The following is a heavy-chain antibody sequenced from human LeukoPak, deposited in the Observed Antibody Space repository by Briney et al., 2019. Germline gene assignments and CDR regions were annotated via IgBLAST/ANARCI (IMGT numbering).Heavy chain of an antibody. CDR1: GFTFSSYG. Sequence: GGSLRLSCAASGFTFSSYGMHWVRQAPGKGLEWVAVISYDGSNKYYADSVKGRFTISRDNSKNTLYLQMNSLRAEDTAVYYCARALDMITFGGVTSYWGQGTLVTVSS. D-gene: IGHD3-16*01. J-gene: IGHJ4*02. CDR2: ISYDGSNK. V-gene: IGHV3-30*03. CDR3: ARALDMITFGGVTSY.